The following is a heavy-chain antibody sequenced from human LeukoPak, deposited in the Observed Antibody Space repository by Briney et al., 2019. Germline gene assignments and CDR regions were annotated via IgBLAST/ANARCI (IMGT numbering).Heavy chain of an antibody. CDR3: ARATRLIAVAGKDYYYGMDV. CDR2: IYSGGST. D-gene: IGHD6-19*01. J-gene: IGHJ6*02. CDR1: GFTFSSYA. V-gene: IGHV3-66*01. Sequence: GGSLRLSCAASGFTFSSYAMSWVRQAPGKGLEWVSVIYSGGSTYYADSVKGRFTISRDNSKNTLYLQMNSLRAEDTAVYYCARATRLIAVAGKDYYYGMDVWGQGTTVTVSS.